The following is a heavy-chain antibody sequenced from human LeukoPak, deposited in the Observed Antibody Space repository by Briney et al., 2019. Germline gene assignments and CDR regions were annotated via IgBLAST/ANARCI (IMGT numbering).Heavy chain of an antibody. D-gene: IGHD2-21*02. CDR3: ARPAYCGGDCYGESAFDI. CDR1: GGSVSSGSYY. J-gene: IGHJ3*02. V-gene: IGHV4-61*01. CDR2: IYYSGST. Sequence: SETLSLTCTVSGGSVSSGSYYWRWIRQPPGTGLEWIGYIYYSGSTNYNPSLKSRVTISVDTSKNQFPLKLSSVTAADTAVYYCARPAYCGGDCYGESAFDIWGQGTMVTVSS.